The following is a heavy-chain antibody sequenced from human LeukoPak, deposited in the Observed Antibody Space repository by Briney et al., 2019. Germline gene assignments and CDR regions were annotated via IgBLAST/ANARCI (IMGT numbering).Heavy chain of an antibody. D-gene: IGHD6-19*01. CDR3: ARTHTSNSSGIYGMDV. Sequence: ASVKVSCKASGGTFSSYAISWVRQAPGQGLEWMGWMNPNSGNTGYAQKFQGRVTMTRNTSISTAYMELSSLRSEDTAVYYCARTHTSNSSGIYGMDVWGQGTTVTVSS. CDR2: MNPNSGNT. J-gene: IGHJ6*02. V-gene: IGHV1-8*02. CDR1: GGTFSSYA.